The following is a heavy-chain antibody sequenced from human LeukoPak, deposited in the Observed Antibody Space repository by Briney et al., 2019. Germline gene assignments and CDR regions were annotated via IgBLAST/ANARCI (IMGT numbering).Heavy chain of an antibody. CDR3: ARAPVWFGEWYFDY. D-gene: IGHD3-10*01. J-gene: IGHJ4*02. Sequence: TGGSLRLSCAASGFTFSSYWMHWVRQAPGKGLVWVSRINSDGSSTSYADSVKGRFTISRDNSKSTLFLQMNSLRAEDTALYYCARAPVWFGEWYFDYWGQGTLVTVSS. CDR2: INSDGSST. V-gene: IGHV3-74*01. CDR1: GFTFSSYW.